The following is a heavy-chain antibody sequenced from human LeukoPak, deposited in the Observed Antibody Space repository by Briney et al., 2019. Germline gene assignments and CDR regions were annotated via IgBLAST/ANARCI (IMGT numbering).Heavy chain of an antibody. Sequence: PGGSLRLSCAASGFIFSSAVMSWVRQAPGKGLEWVSAINSRSGTTYAESVKGPFTISRDNSKNTPYLQMSTLRVEDTAVYHCAKGSPGAGSYRPFDYWGQGTLVTVSS. V-gene: IGHV3-23*01. CDR3: AKGSPGAGSYRPFDY. CDR2: INSRSGTT. D-gene: IGHD3-10*01. CDR1: GFIFSSAV. J-gene: IGHJ4*02.